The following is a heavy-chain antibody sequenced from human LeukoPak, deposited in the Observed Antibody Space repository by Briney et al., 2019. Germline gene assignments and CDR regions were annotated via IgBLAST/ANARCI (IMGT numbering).Heavy chain of an antibody. V-gene: IGHV3-66*01. CDR1: GFTVSSNY. CDR2: IYSGGST. Sequence: GGSLRLSCAASGFTVSSNYMSWVRQAPGKGLEWVSVIYSGGSTYYADSVKGRFTISRDNSKNTLYLQMNSLRAEDTAVYYCARDHYGDYVGGMDVWGQGRTVTVSS. J-gene: IGHJ6*02. D-gene: IGHD4-17*01. CDR3: ARDHYGDYVGGMDV.